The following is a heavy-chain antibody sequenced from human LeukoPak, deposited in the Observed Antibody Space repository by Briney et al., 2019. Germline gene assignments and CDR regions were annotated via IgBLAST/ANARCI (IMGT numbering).Heavy chain of an antibody. V-gene: IGHV5-51*01. J-gene: IGHJ5*02. CDR2: IYPGDSDS. CDR1: GYSFTSYW. CDR3: ARLGVPAPPPKATAGGWFDP. D-gene: IGHD2-2*01. Sequence: GEPLKISCQGSGYSFTSYWIGWVRQMPGKGREWMGIIYPGDSDSRYSPSFQGQVTISADKSISTAYLQWSSLKASDTAMYYCARLGVPAPPPKATAGGWFDPWGQGTLVTVSS.